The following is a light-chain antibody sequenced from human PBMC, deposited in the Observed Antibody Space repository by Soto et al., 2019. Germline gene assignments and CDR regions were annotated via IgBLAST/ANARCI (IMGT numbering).Light chain of an antibody. CDR1: QTIINY. CDR3: QQADSFPIT. Sequence: DSRMTLPPSSLSASVGDRVTITCRASQTIINYLNWYQQKPGKAPKLLIYAASTLQSGVPSRFSGSGSGTDFTLSIGSLQPEDFATYYCQQADSFPITLGQGRRLEI. J-gene: IGKJ5*01. V-gene: IGKV1-39*01. CDR2: AAS.